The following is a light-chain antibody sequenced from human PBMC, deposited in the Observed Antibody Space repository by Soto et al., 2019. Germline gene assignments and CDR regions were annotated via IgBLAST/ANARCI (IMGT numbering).Light chain of an antibody. CDR3: MQGTRWLWT. CDR2: KVS. V-gene: IGKV2-30*01. CDR1: QSLVFSDGNTY. J-gene: IGKJ1*01. Sequence: DVVLTQSPLSLPVALGQPASISCRSSQSLVFSDGNTYLNWFHQRPGQSPRRLIYKVSNRDSGVPDRFRGSGSVTDFTLKISRVEAEDIGVYYCMQGTRWLWTFGQGTKVEIK.